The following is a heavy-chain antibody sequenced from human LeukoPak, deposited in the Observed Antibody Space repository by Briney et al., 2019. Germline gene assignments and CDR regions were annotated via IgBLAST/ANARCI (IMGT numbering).Heavy chain of an antibody. CDR1: GFTFRSYA. V-gene: IGHV3-30*18. CDR3: AKGYCSSTSCLKTD. J-gene: IGHJ4*02. D-gene: IGHD2-2*01. CDR2: ISYDAISK. Sequence: GRSLRLSCAASGFTFRSYAMHWVRQAPGKGLEWVAVISYDAISKYYADSVKGRFTISRDNSKNTLYLQMNSLRAEDTAVYYCAKGYCSSTSCLKTDWGQGALVTVSS.